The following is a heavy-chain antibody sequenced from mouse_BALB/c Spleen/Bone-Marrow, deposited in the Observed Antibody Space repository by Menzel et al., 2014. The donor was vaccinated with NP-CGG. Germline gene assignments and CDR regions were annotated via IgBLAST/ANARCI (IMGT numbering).Heavy chain of an antibody. D-gene: IGHD1-1*01. J-gene: IGHJ2*01. CDR1: GFTFSSYG. CDR3: ARPTTVVATGGSFDY. CDR2: ISRGGSYT. V-gene: IGHV5-6*01. Sequence: VQLKDSGGDLVKPGGSLKLSCAASGFTFSSYGMSWVRQTPDKRLEWVATISRGGSYTYYPDSVKGRFTISRDNAKNALYLRMSSLKSEDTAMYYCARPTTVVATGGSFDYWGQGTTLTVSS.